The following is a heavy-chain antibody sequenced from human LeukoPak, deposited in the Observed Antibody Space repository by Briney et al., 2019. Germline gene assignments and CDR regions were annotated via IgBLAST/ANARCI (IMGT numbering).Heavy chain of an antibody. CDR3: ARAVSGSYLIYFDY. J-gene: IGHJ4*02. CDR2: INPNSGGT. Sequence: ASVKVSCKASGYTFTGYYMHWVRQAPGQGLEWMGWINPNSGGTNYAQKFQGWVTMTRDTSISTAYMEPSRLRSDDTAVYYCARAVSGSYLIYFDYWGQGTLVTVSS. V-gene: IGHV1-2*04. D-gene: IGHD1-26*01. CDR1: GYTFTGYY.